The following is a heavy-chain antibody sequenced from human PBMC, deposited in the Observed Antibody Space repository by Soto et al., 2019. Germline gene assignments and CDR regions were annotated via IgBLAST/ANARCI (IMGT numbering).Heavy chain of an antibody. D-gene: IGHD3-10*01. CDR1: GGSISSSSYY. CDR3: ARHYYGSGSYYYYYYGMDV. V-gene: IGHV4-39*01. Sequence: QLQLQESGPGLVKPSETLSHTCTVSGGSISSSSYYWGWIRQPPGKGLEWIGSIYYSGSTYYNPSLKSRVTISVDTSKNQFSLKLSSVTAADTAVYYCARHYYGSGSYYYYYYGMDVWGQGTTVTVSS. CDR2: IYYSGST. J-gene: IGHJ6*02.